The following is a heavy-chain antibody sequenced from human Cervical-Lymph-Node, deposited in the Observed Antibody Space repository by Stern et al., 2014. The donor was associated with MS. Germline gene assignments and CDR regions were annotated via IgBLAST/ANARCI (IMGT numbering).Heavy chain of an antibody. V-gene: IGHV2-5*02. CDR1: GFSLSTSCLG. CDR3: AHRTAGPFDY. Sequence: QVTLKESGPALVKPTQTLTLTCTFSGFSLSTSCLGVGWIRQPPGEALEWLAYMYGDDQKRYSPSLKSRLTITKDTSKNQVVLTLTNVDPVDTATYYCAHRTAGPFDYWGQGTLVTVSS. CDR2: MYGDDQK. J-gene: IGHJ4*02.